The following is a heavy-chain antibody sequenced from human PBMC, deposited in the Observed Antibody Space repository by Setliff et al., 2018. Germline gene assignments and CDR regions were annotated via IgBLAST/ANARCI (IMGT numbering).Heavy chain of an antibody. CDR3: VRESRSTWYRRDF. J-gene: IGHJ4*02. D-gene: IGHD6-13*01. CDR2: LYYNGGT. V-gene: IGHV4-59*01. Sequence: SETLSLTCIVSGASIREYYWSWVRQPPGKGLEWIGNLYYNGGTSHNPSFEDRVSVSRDTSKNQFSLTVQSVTAADTAVYYCVRESRSTWYRRDFWGQGTLVTVS. CDR1: GASIREYY.